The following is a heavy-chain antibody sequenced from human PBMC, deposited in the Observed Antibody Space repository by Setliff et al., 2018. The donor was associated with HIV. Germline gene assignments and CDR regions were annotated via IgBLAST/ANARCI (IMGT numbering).Heavy chain of an antibody. CDR2: IYFSGST. CDR1: GGSFSDYY. D-gene: IGHD1-26*01. J-gene: IGHJ5*02. Sequence: SETLSLTCAVYGGSFSDYYWSWIRQPPGKGLEWIGYIYFSGSTYYTPSLKSRLTISLDTSKNQFSLKLNSVTAADTAVYYCARYGGSYSSHWFDPWGQGTLVTVSS. V-gene: IGHV4-30-4*08. CDR3: ARYGGSYSSHWFDP.